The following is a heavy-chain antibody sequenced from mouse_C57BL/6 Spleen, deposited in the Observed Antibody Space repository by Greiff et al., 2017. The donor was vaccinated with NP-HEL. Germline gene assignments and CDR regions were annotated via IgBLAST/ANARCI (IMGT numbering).Heavy chain of an antibody. D-gene: IGHD2-1*01. J-gene: IGHJ4*01. V-gene: IGHV1-42*01. Sequence: VQLQQSGPELVKPGASVKISCKASGYSFTGYYMNWVKQSPEKSLEWIGEINPSTGGTTYNQKFKAKATLTVEKSSSTAYMQLKSLTSEDSAVYYCAGYYGNYGYAMDYWGQGTSVTVSS. CDR3: AGYYGNYGYAMDY. CDR2: INPSTGGT. CDR1: GYSFTGYY.